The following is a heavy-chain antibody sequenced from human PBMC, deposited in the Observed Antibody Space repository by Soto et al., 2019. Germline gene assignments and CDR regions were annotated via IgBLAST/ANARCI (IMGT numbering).Heavy chain of an antibody. V-gene: IGHV3-23*01. Sequence: GGSLRLSCAAPGFTFSDYGMSWVRKAPGKGLEWVSVVSGSGDSGTGDRTYYADSVKGRFTISRDNSKNTLYLQMHSLRAGETAVYYRAKDDHGVLADYVDGWVQGTLGTV. CDR1: GFTFSDYG. CDR2: VSGSGDSGTGDRT. D-gene: IGHD2-2*01. J-gene: IGHJ4*02. CDR3: AKDDHGVLADYVDG.